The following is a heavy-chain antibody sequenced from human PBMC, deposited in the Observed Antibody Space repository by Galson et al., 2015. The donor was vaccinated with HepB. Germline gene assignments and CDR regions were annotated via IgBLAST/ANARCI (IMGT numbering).Heavy chain of an antibody. CDR1: GFTFSSYG. CDR2: IWYDGSNK. V-gene: IGHV3-33*01. Sequence: SLRLSCAASGFTFSSYGMHWVRQAPGKGLEWVAVIWYDGSNKYYADSVKGRFTISRDNSKNTLYLQMNSLRAEDTAVYYCAREAGVDAFDIWGQGTMVTVSS. J-gene: IGHJ3*02. CDR3: AREAGVDAFDI. D-gene: IGHD2-8*01.